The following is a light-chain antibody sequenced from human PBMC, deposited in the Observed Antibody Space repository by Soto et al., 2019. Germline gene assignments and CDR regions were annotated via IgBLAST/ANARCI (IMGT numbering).Light chain of an antibody. CDR1: QSISSY. CDR2: AAS. V-gene: IGKV1-39*01. CDR3: QQSYSTPRT. J-gene: IGKJ1*01. Sequence: DIQMTQSPSSLSASVGDRVTITCRASQSISSYLNWYQQKPGKAPNLLIYAASSLQSGVPSRFSGSGSGTDFTLTISSLQPEDVATYYCQQSYSTPRTFGQGTKVEI.